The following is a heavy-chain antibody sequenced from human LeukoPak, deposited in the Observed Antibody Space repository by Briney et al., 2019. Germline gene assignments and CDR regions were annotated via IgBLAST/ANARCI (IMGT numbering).Heavy chain of an antibody. Sequence: GGSLRLSYAAHGLNFCVYARNWVRQAPGKGLEWVSGISWNSGSIGYAASVRGRFTISSDNAKNSLYLQMNILRAEDTALYYCAMGGGSSTSYDFYIWGQGTMVTVS. D-gene: IGHD2-2*01. J-gene: IGHJ3*02. CDR1: GLNFCVYA. CDR2: ISWNSGSI. V-gene: IGHV3-9*01. CDR3: AMGGGSSTSYDFYI.